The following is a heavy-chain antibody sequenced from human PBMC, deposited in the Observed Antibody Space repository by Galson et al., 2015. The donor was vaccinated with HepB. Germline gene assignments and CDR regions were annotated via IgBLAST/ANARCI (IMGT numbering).Heavy chain of an antibody. CDR2: IFSNDEE. CDR3: VRTVDSGWADS. Sequence: PALVKPTQTLTLTCTVSGFSLSDTRLAVSWIRQPPGKALEWLAQIFSNDEESYSTSLKSRLTISKDTSKSQVVLTMTNLDALDTGTYYCVRTVDSGWADSWGPGTLVTVSS. CDR1: GFSLSDTRLA. V-gene: IGHV2-26*01. J-gene: IGHJ4*02. D-gene: IGHD6-19*01.